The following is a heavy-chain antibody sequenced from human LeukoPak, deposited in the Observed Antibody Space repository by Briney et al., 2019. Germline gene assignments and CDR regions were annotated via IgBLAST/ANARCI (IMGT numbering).Heavy chain of an antibody. CDR3: AKDLAYYDSSGYYYHY. CDR2: ISGSGGST. J-gene: IGHJ4*02. CDR1: GFTFSSYA. V-gene: IGHV3-23*01. D-gene: IGHD3-22*01. Sequence: PGGSLRLSCAASGFTFSSYAMSWVRQAPGKGLEWVSAISGSGGSTYYADSVKGRFTISRDNSKNTLYLQMNSLRAEDTAVYYCAKDLAYYDSSGYYYHYWGQGTLVTVSS.